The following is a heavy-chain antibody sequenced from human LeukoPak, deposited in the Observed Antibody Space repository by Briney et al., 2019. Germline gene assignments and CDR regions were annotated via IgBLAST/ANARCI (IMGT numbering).Heavy chain of an antibody. D-gene: IGHD3-3*01. V-gene: IGHV3-23*01. Sequence: GGSLRLSCVASGFTFSNYAMSWVRQAPGKGLEWVSGVSASGTRTYHADSVKGRFTISRDNSKNTLYLQMNSLRGDDTAIYYCAEAPFGAAQYYFDYWGQGTLVPVSS. J-gene: IGHJ4*02. CDR2: VSASGTRT. CDR3: AEAPFGAAQYYFDY. CDR1: GFTFSNYA.